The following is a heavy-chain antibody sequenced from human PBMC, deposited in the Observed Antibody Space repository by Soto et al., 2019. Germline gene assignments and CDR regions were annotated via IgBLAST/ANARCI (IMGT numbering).Heavy chain of an antibody. CDR2: IYHSGST. CDR1: GRPITSTDW. J-gene: IGHJ6*02. CDR3: ARLLYYDTTRGRMDV. Sequence: PSETLSLTCTVSGRPITSTDWWTWVRQAPGKGLDWIGEIYHSGSTNYNPSLKSRVAISMDQSKNQFSLRLTSVTAADTAVYYCARLLYYDTTRGRMDVWGRGTTVTVSS. V-gene: IGHV4-4*02. D-gene: IGHD3-16*01.